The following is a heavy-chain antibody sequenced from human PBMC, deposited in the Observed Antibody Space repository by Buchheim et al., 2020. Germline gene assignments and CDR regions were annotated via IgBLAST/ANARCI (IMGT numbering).Heavy chain of an antibody. CDR2: INTDGSSA. J-gene: IGHJ4*02. Sequence: EVQLVESGGGLNQPGGSLRLSCAASGFAFRSYWMHWVRQAPGQGLVWVSRINTDGSSANYADSVKGRFTISRDNAKNTLSLQMNSLRAEETAIYYCAREDHSGYDSFDYWGQGAL. V-gene: IGHV3-74*01. CDR1: GFAFRSYW. CDR3: AREDHSGYDSFDY. D-gene: IGHD5-12*01.